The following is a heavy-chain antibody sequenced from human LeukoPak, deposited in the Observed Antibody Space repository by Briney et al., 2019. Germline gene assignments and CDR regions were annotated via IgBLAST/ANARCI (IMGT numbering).Heavy chain of an antibody. CDR1: GFTFSSYA. V-gene: IGHV3-66*01. Sequence: GRSLRLSCAASGFTFSSYAMHWVRQAPGKGLEWVSVIYSGGSTYYADSVKGRFTISRDNSKNTLYLQMNSLRAEDTAVYYCARDHAYGSGSQSADYWGQGTLVTVSS. D-gene: IGHD3-10*01. CDR2: IYSGGST. CDR3: ARDHAYGSGSQSADY. J-gene: IGHJ4*02.